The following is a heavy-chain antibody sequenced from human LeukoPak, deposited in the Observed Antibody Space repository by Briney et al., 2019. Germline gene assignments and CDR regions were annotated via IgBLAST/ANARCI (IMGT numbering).Heavy chain of an antibody. CDR3: AREAAGTTPDYYYFGLDV. V-gene: IGHV5-51*01. CDR2: IYPGDSDT. Sequence: GESLKISCKGSGYRFTDYWLGLVRQMPGKGLEWMGFIYPGDSDTRYSPSFQGQVTISADKSINTAHLQWSSLKASDTAMYYCAREAAGTTPDYYYFGLDVWGQGTTVRVSS. CDR1: GYRFTDYW. D-gene: IGHD1-7*01. J-gene: IGHJ6*02.